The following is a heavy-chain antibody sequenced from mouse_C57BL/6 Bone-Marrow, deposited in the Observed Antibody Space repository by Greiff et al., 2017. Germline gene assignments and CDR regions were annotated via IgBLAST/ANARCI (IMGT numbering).Heavy chain of an antibody. Sequence: VQLQQSGAELVKPGASVKISCKASGYTFTDYYINWVKQRPEQGLEWIGYIYPRDGSTKYNEKFKGKATLTADKSSSTAYMQLNSLTSEDSAVYFCARSFNWVPFAYWCQGTLVTVSA. CDR2: IYPRDGST. D-gene: IGHD4-1*01. CDR3: ARSFNWVPFAY. J-gene: IGHJ3*01. V-gene: IGHV1-78*01. CDR1: GYTFTDYY.